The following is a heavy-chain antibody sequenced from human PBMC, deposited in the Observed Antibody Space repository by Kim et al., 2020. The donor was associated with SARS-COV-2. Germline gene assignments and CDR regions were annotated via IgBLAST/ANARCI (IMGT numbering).Heavy chain of an antibody. V-gene: IGHV7-4-1*02. CDR3: ARDRLGVADPFDS. CDR2: INPNTGKP. CDR1: GYTFTTYA. D-gene: IGHD6-19*01. Sequence: ASVKVSCKASGYTFTTYAINWVRQAPGQGLESMGWINPNTGKPKYAQGFTGRFVFSSDTSVSTTYLEINSLKAEDTAVYYCARDRLGVADPFDSWGQGTLVTVSS. J-gene: IGHJ4*02.